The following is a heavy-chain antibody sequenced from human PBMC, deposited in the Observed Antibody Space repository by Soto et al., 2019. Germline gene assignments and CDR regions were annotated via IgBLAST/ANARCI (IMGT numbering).Heavy chain of an antibody. D-gene: IGHD6-13*01. CDR2: ISYDGSNK. CDR3: AKVYGMEAAGPFDY. V-gene: IGHV3-30*18. CDR1: GFTFSSYG. J-gene: IGHJ4*02. Sequence: QVQLVESGGGVVQPGRSLRLSCAASGFTFSSYGLHWVRQAPGKGLEWVAVISYDGSNKYYADSVKGRFTISRDNSKNTRYLKMNGLRYEDTAGYYCAKVYGMEAAGPFDYWGQGTLVTVSS.